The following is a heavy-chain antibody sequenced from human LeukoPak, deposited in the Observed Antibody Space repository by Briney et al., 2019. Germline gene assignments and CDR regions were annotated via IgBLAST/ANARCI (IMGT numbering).Heavy chain of an antibody. V-gene: IGHV3-11*04. CDR1: GFTFSDYY. D-gene: IGHD3-22*01. CDR3: ARAPGGYYDSSGHFGYWLDP. J-gene: IGHJ5*02. CDR2: IRSSGSAM. Sequence: GGSLRLSCTASGFTFSDYYISWIRQAPGKGLEWVSNIRSSGSAMYYADSVKGRFTISRDNAQNSLYLQMNSLGVEDTAVYYCARAPGGYYDSSGHFGYWLDPWGQGTLVTVSS.